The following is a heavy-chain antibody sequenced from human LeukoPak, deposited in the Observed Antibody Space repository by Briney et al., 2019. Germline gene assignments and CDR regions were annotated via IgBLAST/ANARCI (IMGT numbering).Heavy chain of an antibody. J-gene: IGHJ4*02. CDR1: EGTSSGFA. V-gene: IGHV1-69*10. CDR2: FFPILGIA. D-gene: IGHD5-12*01. Sequence: SVKVSCKASEGTSSGFAISWLRQAPGQGLEWMGGFFPILGIANYAQKFQGRVTITADKSTSTAYMELSSLRSEDTAVYYCARDTGLSYSGYVFDYWGQGTLVTVSS. CDR3: ARDTGLSYSGYVFDY.